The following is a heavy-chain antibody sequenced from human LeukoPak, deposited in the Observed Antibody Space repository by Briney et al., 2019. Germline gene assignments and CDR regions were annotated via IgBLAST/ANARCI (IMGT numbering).Heavy chain of an antibody. CDR2: INGGGDNT. J-gene: IGHJ4*02. CDR1: GFTFSSYS. CDR3: AKGAAGVNRVFDY. Sequence: GGSLRLSCAASGFTFSSYSMYWVRQAPGKGLEWVSAINGGGDNTYYAESVKGRFTISRDNSKNTLFLQMNTLRAEDTAVYYCAKGAAGVNRVFDYWGQGTLVTVSS. V-gene: IGHV3-23*01. D-gene: IGHD6-19*01.